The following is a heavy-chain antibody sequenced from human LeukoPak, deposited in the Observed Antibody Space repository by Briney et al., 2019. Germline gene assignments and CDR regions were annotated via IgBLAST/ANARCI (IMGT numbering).Heavy chain of an antibody. D-gene: IGHD3-10*01. J-gene: IGHJ4*02. CDR1: GFIFSNYW. V-gene: IGHV3-7*03. CDR2: IKRDGSER. Sequence: GGSLRLSCVASGFIFSNYWMSWVRQAPGKGLEWVANIKRDGSERYYVDSVKGRFTIFRDNSKNTLYLQMNSLRAEDTAVYYCARELITMVRGVILYYFDYWGQGTLVTVSS. CDR3: ARELITMVRGVILYYFDY.